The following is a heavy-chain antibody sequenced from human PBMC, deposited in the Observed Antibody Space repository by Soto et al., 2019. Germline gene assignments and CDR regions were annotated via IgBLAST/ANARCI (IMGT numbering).Heavy chain of an antibody. J-gene: IGHJ4*02. CDR3: ARGTTVYYYDSSGYYDF. V-gene: IGHV4-31*03. CDR1: GGSISSGGYY. D-gene: IGHD3-22*01. Sequence: QVQLQESGPGLVKPSQTLSLTCTVSGGSISSGGYYWSWIRQHPGKGLEWIGYIYYSGSTYYNPSLKSRVTISVDTSKNQFSLKLSSVTAADTAVYYCARGTTVYYYDSSGYYDFWGLGTLVTVSS. CDR2: IYYSGST.